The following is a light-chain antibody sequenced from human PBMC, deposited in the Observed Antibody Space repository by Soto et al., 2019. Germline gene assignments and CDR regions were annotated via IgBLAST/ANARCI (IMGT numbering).Light chain of an antibody. Sequence: EIVLTQSPGTLSLSPGEGATLSCRASETVSRSYLAWYQQKRGQAPRLVMYAASSRATGIPDRFSGSGSGTDFTLTINRLVPEDSAVYYCQQFGTSLPITLGQGTRLEIK. V-gene: IGKV3-20*01. CDR3: QQFGTSLPIT. CDR1: ETVSRSY. CDR2: AAS. J-gene: IGKJ5*01.